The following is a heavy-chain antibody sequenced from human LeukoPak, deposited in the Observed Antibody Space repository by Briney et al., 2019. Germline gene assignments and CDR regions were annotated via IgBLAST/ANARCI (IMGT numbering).Heavy chain of an antibody. CDR2: ISWNSGSI. J-gene: IGHJ6*02. V-gene: IGHV3-9*01. CDR1: GFTFDDYA. Sequence: PGRSLRLSCAASGFTFDDYAMHWVRQAPGKGLEWVSGISWNSGSIGYADSVKGRFTISRDNAKNSLYLQMDSLRAEDTALYYCAKATDSSSRVLNGMDVWGQGTTVTVSS. CDR3: AKATDSSSRVLNGMDV. D-gene: IGHD6-13*01.